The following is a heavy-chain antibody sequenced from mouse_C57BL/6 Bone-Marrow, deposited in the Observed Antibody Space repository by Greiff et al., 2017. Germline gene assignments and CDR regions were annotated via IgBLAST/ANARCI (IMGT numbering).Heavy chain of an antibody. CDR2: IDPSDSYT. V-gene: IGHV1-69*01. CDR3: AREGGYDYDDGVDY. J-gene: IGHJ2*01. Sequence: QVQLQQPGAELVMPGASVKLSCKASGYTFTSYWMHWVKQRPGQGLEWIGEIDPSDSYTNYNQKFKGKSTLTVDKSSSTAYMQRSSLTSEDSAVYYCAREGGYDYDDGVDYWGQGTTLTVSS. CDR1: GYTFTSYW. D-gene: IGHD2-4*01.